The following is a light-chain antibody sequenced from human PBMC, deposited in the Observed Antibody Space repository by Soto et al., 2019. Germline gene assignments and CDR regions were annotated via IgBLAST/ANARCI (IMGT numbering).Light chain of an antibody. CDR3: AAWDDTLNGPT. J-gene: IGLJ2*01. Sequence: QAVVTQPPSVSATPGQSVAISCSGSSSNIGRKSVNWYQQVPGTAPKLLIYSNNHRPSGVPDRFSGSKSGTSASLAISGLQSEDEADYFCAAWDDTLNGPTFGGGTKVTVL. V-gene: IGLV1-44*01. CDR1: SSNIGRKS. CDR2: SNN.